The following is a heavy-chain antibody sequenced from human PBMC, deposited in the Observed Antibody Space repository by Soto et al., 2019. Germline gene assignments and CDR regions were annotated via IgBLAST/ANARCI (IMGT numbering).Heavy chain of an antibody. V-gene: IGHV1-18*01. Sequence: ASVKVSCKASGYTFTDNGVSWMRQAPGQGLEWMGWINPNNGNTKYAQNFQGRVTMTTDTSTSTAYVELRILRSDDTAMYYCARSSISGIFYYYYWGQGTLVTVSS. CDR1: GYTFTDNG. CDR2: INPNNGNT. J-gene: IGHJ4*02. CDR3: ARSSISGIFYYYY. D-gene: IGHD3-10*01.